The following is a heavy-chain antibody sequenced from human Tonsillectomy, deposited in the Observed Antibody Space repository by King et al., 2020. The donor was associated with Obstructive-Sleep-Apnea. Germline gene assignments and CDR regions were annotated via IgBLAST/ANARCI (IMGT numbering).Heavy chain of an antibody. D-gene: IGHD6-19*01. CDR3: ARDSEQWLVRPLGY. CDR1: GFTFSSYA. J-gene: IGHJ4*02. V-gene: IGHV3-30*04. CDR2: LSYDGSNK. Sequence: QVQLVESGGGVVQPGRSLRLSCAASGFTFSSYAMHWVRQAPGKGLEWVAVLSYDGSNKYYADSVKGRFTISRDNSKNTLYLQMNSLRTGDTAVYYCARDSEQWLVRPLGYWGQGTLVTVSS.